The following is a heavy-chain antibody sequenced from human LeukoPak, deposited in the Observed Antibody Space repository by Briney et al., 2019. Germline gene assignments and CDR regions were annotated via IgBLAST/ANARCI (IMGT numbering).Heavy chain of an antibody. D-gene: IGHD3-10*01. V-gene: IGHV4-34*01. CDR2: INHSGST. J-gene: IGHJ4*02. CDR1: GGSISSAKYY. CDR3: ARSITMVRGDCDY. Sequence: SQTLSLTCSVSGGSISSAKYYWSWIRQPPGKGLEWIGEINHSGSTNYNPPLKSRVTISVDTSKNQFSLKLSSVTAADTAVYYCARSITMVRGDCDYWGQGTLVTVSS.